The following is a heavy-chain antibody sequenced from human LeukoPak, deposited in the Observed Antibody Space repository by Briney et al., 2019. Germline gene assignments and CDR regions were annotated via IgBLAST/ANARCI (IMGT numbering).Heavy chain of an antibody. J-gene: IGHJ6*03. Sequence: SETLSLTCTVSGGSISSSSYYWGWIRQPPGKGLEWIGSIYYSGSTYYNPSLKSRVTISVDTSKNQISLNLSSVTAADTAVYFCARRRGQSSGPSHYYFYMDVWGKGTTVTVSS. V-gene: IGHV4-39*07. CDR1: GGSISSSSYY. CDR2: IYYSGST. CDR3: ARRRGQSSGPSHYYFYMDV. D-gene: IGHD2-8*02.